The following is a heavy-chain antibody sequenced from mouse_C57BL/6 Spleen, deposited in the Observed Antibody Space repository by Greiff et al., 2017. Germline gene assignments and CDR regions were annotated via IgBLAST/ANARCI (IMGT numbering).Heavy chain of an antibody. V-gene: IGHV3-6*01. CDR2: ISYDGSN. CDR3: ARVRLYSNFH. Sequence: EVKLMESGPGLVKPSQSLSLTCSVTGYSITSGYYWNWIRQFPGNKLEWMGYISYDGSNNYNPSLKNRISITRDTSKNQFFLKLNSVTTEDTATYYCARVRLYSNFHWGQGTTLTVSS. D-gene: IGHD2-5*01. CDR1: GYSITSGYY. J-gene: IGHJ2*01.